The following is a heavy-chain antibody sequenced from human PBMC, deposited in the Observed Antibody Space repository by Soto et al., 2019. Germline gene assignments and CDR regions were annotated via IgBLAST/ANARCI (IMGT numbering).Heavy chain of an antibody. CDR3: AKDGAAATYYYYYMDV. CDR1: GFTFSSYA. V-gene: IGHV3-23*01. D-gene: IGHD6-13*01. CDR2: ISGSGGST. Sequence: EVQLLESGGGLVQPGGSLRLSCAASGFTFSSYAMSWVRQAPGKGLEWVSAISGSGGSTYYADSVKGRFTISRDNSKNSLYLQMNSLRAEDTAVYYCAKDGAAATYYYYYMDVWGKGTTVTVSS. J-gene: IGHJ6*03.